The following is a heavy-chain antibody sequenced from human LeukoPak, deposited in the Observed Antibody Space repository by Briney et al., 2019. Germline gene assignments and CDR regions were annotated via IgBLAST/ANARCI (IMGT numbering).Heavy chain of an antibody. D-gene: IGHD3-10*01. V-gene: IGHV4-34*01. J-gene: IGHJ3*02. Sequence: SETLSLTCAVYGGSFSGYYWSWIRQPPGKGLEWIGEINHSGSTNYNPSLKSRVTISVDTSKNQFSLKLSSVTAADTAVYYCARKARITMVRGVLQANAFDIWGQGKMVTVSS. CDR3: ARKARITMVRGVLQANAFDI. CDR2: INHSGST. CDR1: GGSFSGYY.